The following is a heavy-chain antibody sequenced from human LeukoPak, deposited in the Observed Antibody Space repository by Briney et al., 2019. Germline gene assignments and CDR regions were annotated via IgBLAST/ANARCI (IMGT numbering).Heavy chain of an antibody. CDR3: AILLTYYYDSSGSPDAFDI. J-gene: IGHJ3*02. CDR2: IYYSGST. Sequence: PSETLSLTCTVSGGSISSSSYYWGWIRQPPGKGLEWIGSIYYSGSTYYNPSLKSRVTISVDTSKNQFSLKLSSVTAADTAVYYCAILLTYYYDSSGSPDAFDIWGQGTMVTVSS. V-gene: IGHV4-39*01. D-gene: IGHD3-22*01. CDR1: GGSISSSSYY.